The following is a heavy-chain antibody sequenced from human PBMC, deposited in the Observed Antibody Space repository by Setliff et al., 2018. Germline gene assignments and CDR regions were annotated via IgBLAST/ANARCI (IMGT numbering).Heavy chain of an antibody. CDR1: GGSISSGDYY. CDR2: IYSSGST. J-gene: IGHJ4*02. V-gene: IGHV4-30-4*08. D-gene: IGHD2-21*01. CDR3: ARESRYSNDNLGTLDF. Sequence: PSETLSLTCTVSGGSISSGDYYWSWIRQPPVKGLEWIGYIYSSGSTYYNPSLKGRVSISVDTSKNQFYLKLSSVTAADTAVYYCARESRYSNDNLGTLDFWGQGTLVTVSS.